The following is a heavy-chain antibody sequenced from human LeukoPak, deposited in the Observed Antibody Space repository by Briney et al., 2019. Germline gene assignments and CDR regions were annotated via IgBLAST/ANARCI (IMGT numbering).Heavy chain of an antibody. Sequence: GEPLKISCQGSGYSFTSYWIGWVRQMPGKGLEWMGIIYPGDSDTRYSPSFQGQVTISSDKSISTAYLQWSSLKASDTAMYYCARPTSIVGATLYWGQGTLVTVSS. CDR2: IYPGDSDT. CDR3: ARPTSIVGATLY. CDR1: GYSFTSYW. J-gene: IGHJ4*02. V-gene: IGHV5-51*01. D-gene: IGHD1-26*01.